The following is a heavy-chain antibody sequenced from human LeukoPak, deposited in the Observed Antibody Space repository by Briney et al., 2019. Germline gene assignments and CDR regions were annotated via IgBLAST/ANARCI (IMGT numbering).Heavy chain of an antibody. D-gene: IGHD2-2*02. V-gene: IGHV4-59*01. CDR1: GGSISSYY. Sequence: SETLSLTCTVSGGSISSYYWSWIRQPPGKGLEWIGYIYYSGSTNYNPSLKSRVTISVDTSKNQFSLKLSSVTAADTAVYYCARDLRVPAAILDYYYYGMDVWGQGTTVTVFS. J-gene: IGHJ6*02. CDR2: IYYSGST. CDR3: ARDLRVPAAILDYYYYGMDV.